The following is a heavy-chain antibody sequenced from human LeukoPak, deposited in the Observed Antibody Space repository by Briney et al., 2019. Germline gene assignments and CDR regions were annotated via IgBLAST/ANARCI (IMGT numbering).Heavy chain of an antibody. J-gene: IGHJ4*02. Sequence: GGSLRLSCAASGFTYSSYWMTWVRQAPGGGLEWGANINQDGSDKYYVDSVKGRFTISRDNGKNSLYLQMNRLRAEDTAVYYCARDVGGDYWGQGTLVTVSS. D-gene: IGHD3-16*01. CDR1: GFTYSSYW. CDR3: ARDVGGDY. V-gene: IGHV3-7*01. CDR2: INQDGSDK.